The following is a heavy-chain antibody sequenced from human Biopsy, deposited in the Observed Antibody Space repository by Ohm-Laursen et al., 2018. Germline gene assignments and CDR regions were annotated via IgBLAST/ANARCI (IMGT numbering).Heavy chain of an antibody. CDR1: GGSISSYY. J-gene: IGHJ2*01. D-gene: IGHD1-26*01. V-gene: IGHV4-59*08. CDR2: IYYTGST. Sequence: SDTLSLTCAVSGGSISSYYWSWIRQPPGKGLEWIGYIYYTGSTNYNPSLKSRVTISVDTSMNHLSLRLTFVTAADTAVYYCARHAPSYSGSYWGYFDLWGRGTLVTVSS. CDR3: ARHAPSYSGSYWGYFDL.